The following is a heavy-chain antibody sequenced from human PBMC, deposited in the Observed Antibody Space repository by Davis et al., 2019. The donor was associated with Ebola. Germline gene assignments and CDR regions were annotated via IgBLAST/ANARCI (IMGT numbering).Heavy chain of an antibody. Sequence: MPSETLSLTCTVSGGSIISSSSYWGWIRQPPRKGLEWIGSIYYSGITYYNPSLKSRVTISVDTSKNQFSLNLSSVTAADTAVYYCARMPTVTADHWYFDLWGRGTLVTVSS. CDR3: ARMPTVTADHWYFDL. D-gene: IGHD4-17*01. CDR2: IYYSGIT. V-gene: IGHV4-39*07. CDR1: GGSIISSSSY. J-gene: IGHJ2*01.